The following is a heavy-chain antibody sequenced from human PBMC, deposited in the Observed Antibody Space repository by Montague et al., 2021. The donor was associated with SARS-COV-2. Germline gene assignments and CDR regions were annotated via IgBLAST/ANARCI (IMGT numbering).Heavy chain of an antibody. CDR1: GGSISSSSYH. D-gene: IGHD4-23*01. J-gene: IGHJ4*02. Sequence: SETLSLTSIASGGSISSSSYHWGWIRQPPGKGLEWIGTIYYSGSTYYXPSVKSRVTISVDTSKNQFSLKLSSVTAADTAVYYCARLRYYGGNSGFQGLVDYWGQGALVTVSS. CDR3: ARLRYYGGNSGFQGLVDY. CDR2: IYYSGST. V-gene: IGHV4-39*01.